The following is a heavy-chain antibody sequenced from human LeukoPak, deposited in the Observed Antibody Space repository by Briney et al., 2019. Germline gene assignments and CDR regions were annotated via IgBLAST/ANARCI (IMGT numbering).Heavy chain of an antibody. J-gene: IGHJ4*02. CDR1: GYTFTSYG. Sequence: ASVKVSCKASGYTFTSYGISWVRQAPGQGLEWMGWISACNGNTSYAQKLQGRVTMTTDTSTSTAYMELRSLRSDDTAVYYCARLGIAAWIPHYFDYWGQGTLVAVSS. V-gene: IGHV1-18*01. CDR2: ISACNGNT. CDR3: ARLGIAAWIPHYFDY. D-gene: IGHD6-13*01.